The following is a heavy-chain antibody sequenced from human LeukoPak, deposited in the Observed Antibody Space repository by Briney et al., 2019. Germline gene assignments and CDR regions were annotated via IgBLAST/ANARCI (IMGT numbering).Heavy chain of an antibody. CDR2: INPNSGGT. V-gene: IGHV1-2*02. J-gene: IGHJ6*03. CDR3: ARDLTGIPYYYYMDV. CDR1: GYTFTGYY. D-gene: IGHD1-14*01. Sequence: ASVKVSCKASGYTFTGYYMHWVRQAPGQGLEWMGWINPNSGGTNYAQKFQGRVTMTRDTSISTAYMELSRLRSDDTAVYYCARDLTGIPYYYYMDVWGKGTTVTVSS.